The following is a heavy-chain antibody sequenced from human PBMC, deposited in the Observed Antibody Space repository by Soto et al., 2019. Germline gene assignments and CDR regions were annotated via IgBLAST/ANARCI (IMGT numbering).Heavy chain of an antibody. CDR2: IYYSGST. Sequence: SETLSLTCTVSGGSISSYYWSWIRQPPGKGLEWIGYIYYSGSTNYNPSQKSRVTISVDTSKNQFSVKLSSVTAADTAVYYCASYSGYDYYSYYYFDYWGQGTLVTVSS. CDR1: GGSISSYY. CDR3: ASYSGYDYYSYYYFDY. D-gene: IGHD5-12*01. V-gene: IGHV4-59*08. J-gene: IGHJ4*02.